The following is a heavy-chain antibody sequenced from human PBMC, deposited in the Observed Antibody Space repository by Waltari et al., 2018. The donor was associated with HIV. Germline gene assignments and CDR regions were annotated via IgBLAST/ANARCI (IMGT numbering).Heavy chain of an antibody. Sequence: QVHVVESGGGVVQPGGSLRLSCTASGFNLKIYDIHWVRQAPGRGLEWVAGIWYDGSQEYYGDSVKGRFIISRDNSKNTIFLEMTTLRQEDTAKYRCAKDGAPGRDAVFDIWGQGTMVTVS. CDR2: IWYDGSQE. J-gene: IGHJ3*01. CDR1: GFNLKIYD. D-gene: IGHD1-26*01. V-gene: IGHV3-33*03. CDR3: AKDGAPGRDAVFDI.